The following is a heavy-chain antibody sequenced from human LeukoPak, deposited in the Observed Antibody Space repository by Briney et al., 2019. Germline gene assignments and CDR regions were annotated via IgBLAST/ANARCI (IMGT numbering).Heavy chain of an antibody. V-gene: IGHV4-39*02. J-gene: IGHJ4*02. CDR3: ARLDAGDYFFDY. Sequence: PSETLSLTCTVSGGSISSGGYYWGWIRQHPGKGLEWLGSVFYGGTPYYNPSLKSRVTISVDTSKSHFSLGLSSVTAADTAVYYCARLDAGDYFFDYWGQGSLVTVSS. CDR1: GGSISSGGYY. CDR2: VFYGGTP. D-gene: IGHD4-17*01.